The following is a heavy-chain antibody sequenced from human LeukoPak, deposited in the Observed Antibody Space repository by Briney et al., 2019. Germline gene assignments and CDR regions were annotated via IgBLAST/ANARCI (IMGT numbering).Heavy chain of an antibody. V-gene: IGHV1-69*05. CDR3: ARGGYNWNSPRSYAFDI. D-gene: IGHD1-7*01. CDR2: IIPIFGTA. CDR1: GGTFSSYA. Sequence: SVKVSCKASGGTFSSYAISWVRQAPGQGLEWMGGIIPIFGTANYAQKFQGRVTITTDESTSTAYMELSSLRSEDTAVYYCARGGYNWNSPRSYAFDIWGQGTMVTVSS. J-gene: IGHJ3*02.